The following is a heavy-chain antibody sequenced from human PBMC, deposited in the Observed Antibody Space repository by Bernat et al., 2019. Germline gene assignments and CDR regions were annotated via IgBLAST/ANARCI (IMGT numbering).Heavy chain of an antibody. V-gene: IGHV1-2*04. CDR1: GYTFTGYY. D-gene: IGHD5-24*01. CDR3: ARAMATIGDNYYYYGMDV. Sequence: QVQLVQSGAEVKQPGASVKVSCKASGYTFTGYYMHWVRQAPGQGLEWMGWINPNSGGTNYAQKFQGWVTMTRETSISTAYMELSRLRSDDTAVYYCARAMATIGDNYYYYGMDVWGQGTTVTVSS. CDR2: INPNSGGT. J-gene: IGHJ6*02.